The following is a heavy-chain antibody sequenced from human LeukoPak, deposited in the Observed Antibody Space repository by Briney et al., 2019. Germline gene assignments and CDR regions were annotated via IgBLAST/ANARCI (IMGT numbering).Heavy chain of an antibody. CDR1: GFTFSNYA. J-gene: IGHJ4*02. V-gene: IGHV3-30*18. Sequence: GGSLRLSCAASGFTFSNYAMHWVRQAPGKGLEWLAIISYDGSNKYYADSVKGRFTISRDNSKNTLYLQMNSLRTEDTAVYYCAKNRVVFNWNYAYYFDSWGQGTLVTVSS. CDR2: ISYDGSNK. D-gene: IGHD1-7*01. CDR3: AKNRVVFNWNYAYYFDS.